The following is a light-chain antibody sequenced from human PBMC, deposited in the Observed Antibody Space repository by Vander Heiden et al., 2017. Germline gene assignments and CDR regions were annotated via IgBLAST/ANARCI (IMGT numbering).Light chain of an antibody. CDR2: DEA. Sequence: EMVLTQSPPTLSVSPGDRATLPCRPSQSVSSYLAWYEQKPGQAPRLLSDDEANRANGIPARFSGSGSGTDFTLTISSLEREDLAVYSCQQRRNWPPRPTFGGGTKVEIK. CDR3: QQRRNWPPRPT. V-gene: IGKV3-11*01. J-gene: IGKJ4*01. CDR1: QSVSSY.